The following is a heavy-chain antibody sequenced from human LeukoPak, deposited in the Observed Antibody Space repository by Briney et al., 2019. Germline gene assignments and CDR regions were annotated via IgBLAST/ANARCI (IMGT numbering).Heavy chain of an antibody. J-gene: IGHJ6*03. CDR1: GFTFSSYA. CDR3: ARDPYSGGYGAYYYYYMDV. D-gene: IGHD6-19*01. V-gene: IGHV3-23*01. CDR2: ISGSGDTT. Sequence: GGSLGLSCAASGFTFSSYALSWVRQAPGKGLEWVSAISGSGDTTYYADSVRGRFTISRDNAENSLYLQMNSLRDEDTAVYYCARDPYSGGYGAYYYYYMDVWGKGTTVTVSS.